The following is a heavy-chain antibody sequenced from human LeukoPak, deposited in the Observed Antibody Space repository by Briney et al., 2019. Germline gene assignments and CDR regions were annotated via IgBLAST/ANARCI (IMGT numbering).Heavy chain of an antibody. CDR2: IYSGGDT. CDR3: ARLDDSNSRRPENDASDV. CDR1: GSTVKRNY. D-gene: IGHD3-22*01. V-gene: IGHV3-66*02. Sequence: GGSLRLSCAVSGSTVKRNYMSWARQAPGKGLEWVSVIYSGGDTYYADSVKGRFTISRDNSKNTVYPQMNNLRPEDTAVYYCARLDDSNSRRPENDASDVWGQGTTVTVSS. J-gene: IGHJ3*01.